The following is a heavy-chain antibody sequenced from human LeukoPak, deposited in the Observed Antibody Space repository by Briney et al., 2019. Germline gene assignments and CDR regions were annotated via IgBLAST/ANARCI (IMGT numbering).Heavy chain of an antibody. V-gene: IGHV3-66*01. J-gene: IGHJ4*02. CDR2: MYSGGNT. Sequence: GGSLRLSCAASGFTVSSSYISGVRQAPGKGLEWVSVMYSGGNTYYADSVKGRFTIYRDKSKNTLYLQMNSLRAEDTAVYHCARVQAVFQNFDYWGQGTLVTVSS. CDR1: GFTVSSSY. CDR3: ARVQAVFQNFDY.